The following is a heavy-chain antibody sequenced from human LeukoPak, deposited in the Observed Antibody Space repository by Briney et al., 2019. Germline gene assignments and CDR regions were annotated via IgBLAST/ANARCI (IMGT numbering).Heavy chain of an antibody. J-gene: IGHJ4*02. CDR3: ARDDRENNGGYPAPDY. CDR2: ISYDGSNK. Sequence: TGGSLRLSCAASGFIFSSYVMHWVRQAPGKGLEWVAVISYDGSNKYYADSVMGRFTISRDNSKNRLYLQMNSLRPEDTAVYYCARDDRENNGGYPAPDYWGQGTLVTVSS. D-gene: IGHD6-13*01. V-gene: IGHV3-30-3*01. CDR1: GFIFSSYV.